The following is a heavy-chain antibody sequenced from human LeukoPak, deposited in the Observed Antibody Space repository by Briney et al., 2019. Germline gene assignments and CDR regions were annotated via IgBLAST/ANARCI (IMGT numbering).Heavy chain of an antibody. D-gene: IGHD3-3*01. V-gene: IGHV6-1*01. J-gene: IGHJ6*02. CDR1: GDSVSTNSAA. CDR3: ARADFWSDYFPFGMDV. Sequence: SETLSLTCAISGDSVSTNSAAWNWIRQSPSRGLEWPGRSYYRSKWYYDYAGSVKSRISINPDTTNNQLSPQLHSVTPADTAVYYCARADFWSDYFPFGMDVWGQGTTVTVSS. CDR2: SYYRSKWYY.